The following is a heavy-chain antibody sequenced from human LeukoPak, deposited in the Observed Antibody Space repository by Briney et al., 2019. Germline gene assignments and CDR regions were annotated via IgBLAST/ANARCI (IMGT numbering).Heavy chain of an antibody. V-gene: IGHV4-59*12. CDR3: ARDRVKWLVYYYGMDV. CDR1: GGSISSYF. J-gene: IGHJ6*02. D-gene: IGHD6-19*01. Sequence: SETLSLTCTVSGGSISSYFWSWIRQPPGKGLEWIGYIYYTGSTNYNPSLKSRVTISVDSSKNQFSLRLSSVTAADTAVYYCARDRVKWLVYYYGMDVWGQGTTVTVSS. CDR2: IYYTGST.